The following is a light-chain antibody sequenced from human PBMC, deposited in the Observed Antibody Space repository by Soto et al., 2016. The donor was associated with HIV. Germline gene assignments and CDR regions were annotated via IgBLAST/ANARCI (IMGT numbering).Light chain of an antibody. CDR2: AAM. J-gene: IGKJ4*01. Sequence: DIQMTQSPSSLSASVGDSVTITCRASQDIYNYLAWYQQKPGKVPRLLISAAMNLESGVPSRFRGSGSGTEFTLTITSLQPEXIATYYCQKXNGVITFGGGTKVEI. CDR3: QKXNGVIT. V-gene: IGKV1-27*01. CDR1: QDIYNY.